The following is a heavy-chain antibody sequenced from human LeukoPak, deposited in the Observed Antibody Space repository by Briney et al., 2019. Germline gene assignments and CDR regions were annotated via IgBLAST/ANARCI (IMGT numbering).Heavy chain of an antibody. D-gene: IGHD3-16*01. J-gene: IGHJ4*02. V-gene: IGHV4-39*01. CDR1: GGSISSSSYY. CDR3: ARVRLRLGLPYYFDY. Sequence: PSETLSLTCTVSGGSISSSSYYWGWIRQPPGKGLEWIGSIYYSGSTYYNPSLKSRVTISVDTSKNQFSLKLSSVTAADTAVYCCARVRLRLGLPYYFDYWGQGTLVTVSS. CDR2: IYYSGST.